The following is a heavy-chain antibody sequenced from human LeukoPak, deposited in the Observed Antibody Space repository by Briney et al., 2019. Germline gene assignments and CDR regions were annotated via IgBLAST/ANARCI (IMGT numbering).Heavy chain of an antibody. CDR3: ARNSCPSGSCYDNRGYFDY. J-gene: IGHJ4*02. Sequence: ASVKVSCKASGGTFSSYAISWVRQAPGQGLEWMGGIIPIFGTANYAQKFQGRVTITADKSTSTAYMELSSLRSEDTAVYYCARNSCPSGSCYDNRGYFDYWGQGTLVTVSS. CDR2: IIPIFGTA. CDR1: GGTFSSYA. V-gene: IGHV1-69*06. D-gene: IGHD2-15*01.